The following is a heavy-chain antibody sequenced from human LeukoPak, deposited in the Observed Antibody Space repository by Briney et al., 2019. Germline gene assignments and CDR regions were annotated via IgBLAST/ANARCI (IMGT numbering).Heavy chain of an antibody. CDR2: ISPYNGNT. D-gene: IGHD1-1*01. J-gene: IGHJ4*02. V-gene: IGHV1-18*01. Sequence: EWVGWISPYNGNTNYSPDLQGRVTLTTDTSTSTAYMELRSLRSDDTAVYYCARRKGSDVPGNDYWGQGTLVIVYS. CDR3: ARRKGSDVPGNDY.